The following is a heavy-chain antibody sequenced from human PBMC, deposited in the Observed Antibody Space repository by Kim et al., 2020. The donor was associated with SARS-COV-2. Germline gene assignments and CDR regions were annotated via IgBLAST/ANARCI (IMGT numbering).Heavy chain of an antibody. Sequence: GGSLRLSCSASGFTFSTYAMHWVRQAPGKGLEYVSTISSNGGSTYYADSVKGRFTISRDNSKNTLYLQMSSLRAEDTAVYYCVKDRKDYYGSGSNNVYYGMDVWGQGTTGTVSS. CDR2: ISSNGGST. J-gene: IGHJ6*02. CDR1: GFTFSTYA. CDR3: VKDRKDYYGSGSNNVYYGMDV. D-gene: IGHD3-10*01. V-gene: IGHV3-64D*09.